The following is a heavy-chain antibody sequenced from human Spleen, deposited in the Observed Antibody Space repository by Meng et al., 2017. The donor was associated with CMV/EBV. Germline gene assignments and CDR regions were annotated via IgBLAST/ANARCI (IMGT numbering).Heavy chain of an antibody. CDR3: AGPLV. J-gene: IGHJ4*02. CDR1: GFTFNTYA. Sequence: GGSLRLSCAASGFTFNTYALSWVRQTPGKGLEWVSGISGSGGSTYYADSVKGRFTISRDNSKNTLFLQMNNLRAEDTAVYYCAGPLVGGQGTLVTVSS. CDR2: ISGSGGST. V-gene: IGHV3-23*01.